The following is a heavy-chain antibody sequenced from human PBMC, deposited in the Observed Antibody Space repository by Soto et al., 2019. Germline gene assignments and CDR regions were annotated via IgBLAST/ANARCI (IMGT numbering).Heavy chain of an antibody. CDR1: GGSISGDY. V-gene: IGHV4-30-2*01. Sequence: SETLSLTCTVSGGSISGDYWSWIRQPPGKGLEWIGYIYHSGSTYYNPSLKSRVTISVDRSKNQFSLKLSSVTAADTAVYYCARVPSPWGQGTLVTVSS. CDR2: IYHSGST. J-gene: IGHJ5*02. CDR3: ARVPSP.